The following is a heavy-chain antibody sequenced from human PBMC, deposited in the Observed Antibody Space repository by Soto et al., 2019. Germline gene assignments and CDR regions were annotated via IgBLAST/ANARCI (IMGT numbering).Heavy chain of an antibody. CDR3: AKFGGSYQLTFDY. J-gene: IGHJ4*02. CDR2: ISYDGSNK. D-gene: IGHD1-26*01. Sequence: QVQLVESGGGVVQPGRSLRLSCAASGFTFSSYGMHWVRQAPGKGLEWVAVISYDGSNKYYADSVKGRFTISRDNSKNTLYLQMNSLRAEDTAVYYCAKFGGSYQLTFDYWGQGTLVTVSS. CDR1: GFTFSSYG. V-gene: IGHV3-30*18.